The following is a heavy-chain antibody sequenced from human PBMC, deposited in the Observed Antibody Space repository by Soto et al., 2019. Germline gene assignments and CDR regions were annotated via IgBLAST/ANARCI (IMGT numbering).Heavy chain of an antibody. CDR1: GFTFSSYW. D-gene: IGHD3-16*01. CDR3: ARVGIGVYHFDY. Sequence: EVQLVETGGGLVQPGGSLRLSCAASGFTFSSYWMHWVRQAPGKGLVWVSRINSDGSTTSYADSVKGRFTISRDNAKNTLYLQMNSLRAEDTAVYYCARVGIGVYHFDYWGQGTLVTVSS. CDR2: INSDGSTT. V-gene: IGHV3-74*01. J-gene: IGHJ4*02.